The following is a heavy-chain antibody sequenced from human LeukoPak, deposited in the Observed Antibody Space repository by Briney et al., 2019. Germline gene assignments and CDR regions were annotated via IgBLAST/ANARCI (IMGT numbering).Heavy chain of an antibody. CDR3: ARDLILQRWLQLSAPYYYYYGMDV. V-gene: IGHV1-69*04. Sequence: SVKVSCKASGGTFSSYAISWVRQAPGQGLEWMGRIIPILGIANYAQKFQGRVTITADKSTSTAYMELSSLRSEDTAVYYYARDLILQRWLQLSAPYYYYYGMDVWGQGTTVTVSS. CDR1: GGTFSSYA. D-gene: IGHD5-24*01. J-gene: IGHJ6*02. CDR2: IIPILGIA.